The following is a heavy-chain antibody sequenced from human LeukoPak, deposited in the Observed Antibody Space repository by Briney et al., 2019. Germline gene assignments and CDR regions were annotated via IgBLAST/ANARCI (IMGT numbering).Heavy chain of an antibody. CDR3: ARTPVYAYFDY. J-gene: IGHJ4*02. Sequence: SETLSLTCTVSGGSISSSSYYWGWVRQPPGKGPEWIGTIYYSGSTNYNPSLKSRVTISVDTSKNQFSLKLSSVTAADTAVYYCARTPVYAYFDYWGQGTLVTVSS. D-gene: IGHD2-8*01. CDR2: IYYSGST. V-gene: IGHV4-39*07. CDR1: GGSISSSSYY.